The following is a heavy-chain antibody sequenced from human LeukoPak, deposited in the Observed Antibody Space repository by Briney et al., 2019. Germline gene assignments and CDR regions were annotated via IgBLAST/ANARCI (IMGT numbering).Heavy chain of an antibody. CDR1: GYSIRSGYY. J-gene: IGHJ4*02. CDR3: ARDRIYGSGSDHFDY. CDR2: IYHSGSI. V-gene: IGHV4-38-2*02. Sequence: SETLSLTCTVSGYSIRSGYYWGWIRQPPGKGLEWIGSIYHSGSIYHNPSLRSRVTISVDTSKNQFSLKLSSVTAVDTAVYYCARDRIYGSGSDHFDYWGQGTLVTVSS. D-gene: IGHD3-10*01.